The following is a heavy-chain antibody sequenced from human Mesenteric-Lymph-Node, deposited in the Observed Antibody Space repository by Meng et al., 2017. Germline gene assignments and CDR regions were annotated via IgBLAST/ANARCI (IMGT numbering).Heavy chain of an antibody. CDR3: ARALEYTGSYFY. V-gene: IGHV4-34*01. D-gene: IGHD3-10*01. Sequence: QVQLQQGGAGLLGPSETLSLTCAVYCGSFNGYYWSWIRQPPGKGLEWIGEINHSGDTDYNSSLKSRVTISRDTSKNQFSLKLTSVTAADTAVYYCARALEYTGSYFYWGQGTLVTVSS. CDR2: INHSGDT. CDR1: CGSFNGYY. J-gene: IGHJ4*02.